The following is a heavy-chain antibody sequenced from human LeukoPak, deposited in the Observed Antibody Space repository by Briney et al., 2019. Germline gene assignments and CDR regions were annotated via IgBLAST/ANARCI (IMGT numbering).Heavy chain of an antibody. D-gene: IGHD6-19*01. Sequence: GGSLRLSCAASGFTFSNAWMTWVRQAPGKGLEWVGRINSKTDGGTTDYAAPVKGRFTISRDDSKNTLYLQMNSLKTEDTAVYYCATYSSGWYWGQGTLVTVSS. CDR1: GFTFSNAW. CDR2: INSKTDGGTT. J-gene: IGHJ4*02. V-gene: IGHV3-15*01. CDR3: ATYSSGWY.